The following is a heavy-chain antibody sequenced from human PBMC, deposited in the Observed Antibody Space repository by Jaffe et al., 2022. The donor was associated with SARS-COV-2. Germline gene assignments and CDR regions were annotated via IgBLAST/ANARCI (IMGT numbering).Heavy chain of an antibody. CDR1: GFTFSSYG. Sequence: QVQLVESGGGVVQPGRSLRLSCAASGFTFSSYGMHWVRQAPGKGLEWVAVISYDGSNKYYADSVKGRFTISRDNSKNTLYLQMNSLRAEDTAVYYCAKRGSIAAAGDYWGQGTLVTVSS. V-gene: IGHV3-30*18. CDR2: ISYDGSNK. J-gene: IGHJ4*02. D-gene: IGHD6-13*01. CDR3: AKRGSIAAAGDY.